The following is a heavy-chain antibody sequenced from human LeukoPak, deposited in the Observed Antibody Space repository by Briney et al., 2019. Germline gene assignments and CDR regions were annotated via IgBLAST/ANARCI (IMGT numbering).Heavy chain of an antibody. CDR3: TTRSSYGSPGGY. Sequence: GGSLRLSCAASGFTFTNAWMSWVRQAPGKGLEWVGRIKSKTDGGTTDYAAPVKGRFTISRDDSKNTLYLQMNSLKTEDTAVYYCTTRSSYGSPGGYWGQGTLVTVSS. V-gene: IGHV3-15*01. CDR2: IKSKTDGGTT. CDR1: GFTFTNAW. J-gene: IGHJ4*02. D-gene: IGHD4-17*01.